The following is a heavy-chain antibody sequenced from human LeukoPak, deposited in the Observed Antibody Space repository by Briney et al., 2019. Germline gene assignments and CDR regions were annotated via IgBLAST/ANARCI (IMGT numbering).Heavy chain of an antibody. CDR2: FDPEDGET. J-gene: IGHJ6*02. Sequence: AASVKVSCKVSGYTLTELSMHWVRQAPGKGLEWMGGFDPEDGETIYAQKFQGRVTMTGDTSTDTAYMELSSLRSEDTAVYYCATDGRDRSSTSCYTSRYYGMDVWGQGTTVTVSS. CDR1: GYTLTELS. D-gene: IGHD2-2*02. V-gene: IGHV1-24*01. CDR3: ATDGRDRSSTSCYTSRYYGMDV.